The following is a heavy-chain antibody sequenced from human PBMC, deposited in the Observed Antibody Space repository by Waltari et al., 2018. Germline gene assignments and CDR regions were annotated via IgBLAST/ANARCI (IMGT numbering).Heavy chain of an antibody. CDR1: GFIFSRYE. CDR2: ISSSGSTT. Sequence: EVQLVESGGGLVQPGGSLRLSCAASGFIFSRYEMNWVRQAPGKGLEWVSYISSSGSTTYYGDSVKGRFTISRDDAKNSLVLQMNSLRVEDTAVYYCARVGPGSGYGGIVNAFDIWGLGTMITVSS. V-gene: IGHV3-48*03. J-gene: IGHJ3*02. D-gene: IGHD3-22*01. CDR3: ARVGPGSGYGGIVNAFDI.